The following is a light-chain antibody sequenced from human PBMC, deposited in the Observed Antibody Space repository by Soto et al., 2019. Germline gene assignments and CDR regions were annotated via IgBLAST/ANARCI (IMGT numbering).Light chain of an antibody. CDR2: DAF. CDR1: QSVTSY. V-gene: IGKV3-11*01. Sequence: EIVLTQSPATLSLSPGEGVTLSCRASQSVTSYLAWYQQKPGQAPRLLIYDAFHRATGIPDRFSGSGSGTDFTLTFSSLEPEDFAVYYCQQRSNWPPEFTFGQGTKLEI. CDR3: QQRSNWPPEFT. J-gene: IGKJ2*01.